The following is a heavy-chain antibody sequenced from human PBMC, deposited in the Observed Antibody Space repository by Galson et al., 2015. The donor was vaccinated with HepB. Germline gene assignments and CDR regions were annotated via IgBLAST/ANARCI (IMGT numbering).Heavy chain of an antibody. CDR3: AREVIYDSSGRCFDY. CDR1: GYTFTSYG. J-gene: IGHJ4*02. CDR2: IIPIFGTA. V-gene: IGHV1-69*13. Sequence: SVKVSCKASGYTFTSYGISWVRQAPGQGLEWMRGIIPIFGTANYAQKFQGRVKITADGSTSTAYMELSSLRSEDTAVYYCAREVIYDSSGRCFDYWGQGTLVTVSS. D-gene: IGHD3-22*01.